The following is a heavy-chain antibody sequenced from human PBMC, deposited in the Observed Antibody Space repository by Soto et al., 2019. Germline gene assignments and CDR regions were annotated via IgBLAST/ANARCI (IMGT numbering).Heavy chain of an antibody. CDR1: GGSISSHC. CDR2: IYYSGST. V-gene: IGHV4-59*08. D-gene: IGHD3-3*01. Sequence: SETLSLTYTVFGGSISSHCWSWIRQHQGKGLEWIGYIYYSGSTNYNPSLKSRVTISVDTSKNQFSLKLSSVTAADTAVYYCAGVLEDFWSGYSVNWFDPWVQGTLVTVSS. J-gene: IGHJ5*02. CDR3: AGVLEDFWSGYSVNWFDP.